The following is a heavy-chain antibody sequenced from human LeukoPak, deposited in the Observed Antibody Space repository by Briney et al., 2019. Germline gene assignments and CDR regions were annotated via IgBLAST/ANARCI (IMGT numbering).Heavy chain of an antibody. CDR1: GFTFSSYW. V-gene: IGHV3-74*01. CDR3: ARGGWGTAIDY. Sequence: GWSLRLSCAASGFTFSSYWMHWGRQAPGKRLVWVSNFTGDGSSTTYASSEEGRSTFSRNNANNTLELQSNSLRAENTIEYYCARGGWGTAIDYWAQGTLVTVSS. J-gene: IGHJ4*02. D-gene: IGHD1-7*01. CDR2: FTGDGSST.